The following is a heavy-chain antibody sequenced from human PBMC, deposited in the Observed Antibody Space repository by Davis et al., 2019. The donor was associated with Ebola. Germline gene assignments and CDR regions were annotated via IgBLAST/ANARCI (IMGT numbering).Heavy chain of an antibody. CDR1: GYTLGSYY. V-gene: IGHV1-46*01. Sequence: ASVKVSCKASGYTLGSYYMHWVRQAPGQGLEWMGIINPSGGSTSYAQKFQGRVTMTSDTSTSTLYMELSSLRSEDTALYYCARGYFLEGSGTFDYWGQGTLVTVSS. D-gene: IGHD3-10*01. CDR2: INPSGGST. J-gene: IGHJ4*02. CDR3: ARGYFLEGSGTFDY.